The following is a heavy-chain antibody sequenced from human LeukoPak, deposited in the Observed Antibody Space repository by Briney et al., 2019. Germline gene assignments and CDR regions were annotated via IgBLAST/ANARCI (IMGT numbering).Heavy chain of an antibody. CDR2: IYYSGST. CDR1: GGSISSSSYY. Sequence: TSETLSLTCTVSGGSISSSSYYWSWIWQPPGKGLEWIGYIYYSGSTNYNPSLKSRVTISVDTSKNQFSLKLSSVTAADTAVYYCARGSQLWAYFDYWGQGTLVTVSS. V-gene: IGHV4-61*01. D-gene: IGHD5-18*01. CDR3: ARGSQLWAYFDY. J-gene: IGHJ4*02.